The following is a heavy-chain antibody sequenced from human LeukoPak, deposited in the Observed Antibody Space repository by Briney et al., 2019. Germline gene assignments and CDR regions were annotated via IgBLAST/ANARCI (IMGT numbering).Heavy chain of an antibody. CDR3: ARQVLLWFGELSSGDADY. CDR2: IYYSGST. J-gene: IGHJ4*02. D-gene: IGHD3-10*01. Sequence: PSETLSLTCTVSGGSISSSSYYWGWIRQPPGKGLEWIGSIYYSGSTYYNPSLKSRVTISVDTSKNQFSQKLSSVTAADTAVYYCARQVLLWFGELSSGDADYWGQGTLVTVSS. V-gene: IGHV4-39*01. CDR1: GGSISSSSYY.